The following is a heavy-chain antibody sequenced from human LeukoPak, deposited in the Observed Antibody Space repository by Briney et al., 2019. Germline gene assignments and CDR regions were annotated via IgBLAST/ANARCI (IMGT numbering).Heavy chain of an antibody. CDR1: GGSISSGDYS. J-gene: IGHJ4*02. CDR3: AKDTSKSYYSSDSEYFDY. V-gene: IGHV4-30-2*01. D-gene: IGHD4-11*01. CDR2: ISHSGST. Sequence: SETLSLTCAVSGGSISSGDYSWSWIRQPPGKGLEWIGYISHSGSTYYNPPLKSRVTISIDRSKNQFSLKLSSVTAADTAVYYCAKDTSKSYYSSDSEYFDYWGQGTLVTVSS.